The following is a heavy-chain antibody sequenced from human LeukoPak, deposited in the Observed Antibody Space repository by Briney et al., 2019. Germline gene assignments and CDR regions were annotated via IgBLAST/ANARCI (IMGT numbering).Heavy chain of an antibody. CDR1: GDSFSGYF. D-gene: IGHD3-9*01. V-gene: IGHV4-34*01. CDR3: ARRPTGTLDY. J-gene: IGHJ4*02. CDR2: INNSGTT. Sequence: SETLSLTCAVYGDSFSGYFWNWIRQAPGKGLEWIGEINNSGTTNYNPSLKSRVTISVDTSKNQFSLKVNSVTAADTAVYYCARRPTGTLDYWGQGTLVTVSS.